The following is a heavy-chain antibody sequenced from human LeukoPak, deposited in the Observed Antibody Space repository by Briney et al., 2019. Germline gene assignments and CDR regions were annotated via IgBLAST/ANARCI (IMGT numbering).Heavy chain of an antibody. CDR3: AKEEISSSIPLITAFDI. CDR2: ISGSGGST. J-gene: IGHJ3*02. Sequence: GGSLRLSCAASGFTFSSYAMSWVRQAPGKGLEWVSAISGSGGSTYYADSVKGRFTISRDNSKNMLYLQMNSLRAEDTAGYYCAKEEISSSIPLITAFDIWGQGTMVTVSS. CDR1: GFTFSSYA. V-gene: IGHV3-23*01. D-gene: IGHD6-13*01.